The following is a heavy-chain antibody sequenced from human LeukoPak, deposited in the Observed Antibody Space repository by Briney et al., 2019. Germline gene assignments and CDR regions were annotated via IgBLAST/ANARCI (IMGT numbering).Heavy chain of an antibody. CDR3: ARGAITFGGVIVPHYFDY. D-gene: IGHD3-16*02. Sequence: SQTLSLTCTVSGGSISSGGYYWSWIRQQPGKGLEWIGYIYYSGSTYYNPSLKSRVTISVDTSKNQFSLKLSSVTAADTAVYYCARGAITFGGVIVPHYFDYWGQGTLVTVSS. CDR2: IYYSGST. J-gene: IGHJ4*02. CDR1: GGSISSGGYY. V-gene: IGHV4-31*03.